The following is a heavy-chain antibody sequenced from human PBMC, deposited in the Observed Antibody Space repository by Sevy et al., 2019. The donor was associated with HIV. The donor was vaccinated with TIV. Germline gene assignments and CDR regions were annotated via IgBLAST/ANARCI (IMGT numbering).Heavy chain of an antibody. CDR1: GGSISSYY. Sequence: SETLSLTCTVSGGSISSYYWSWIRQPPGKGLEWIGYIYYSGSTNYNPSLKSRVTISVDTSKNQFSLKLSSVTAADTAVYYFARDIYSSGWSIGGGMDVWGQGTTVTVSS. CDR2: IYYSGST. V-gene: IGHV4-59*13. D-gene: IGHD6-19*01. J-gene: IGHJ6*02. CDR3: ARDIYSSGWSIGGGMDV.